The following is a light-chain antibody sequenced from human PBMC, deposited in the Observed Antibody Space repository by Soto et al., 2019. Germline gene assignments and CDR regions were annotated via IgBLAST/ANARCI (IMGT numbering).Light chain of an antibody. CDR2: DVS. J-gene: IGLJ1*01. V-gene: IGLV2-14*03. CDR3: NSYPGNSSSYA. Sequence: QSVLTQPASVSGSPGQSITISCTGTSSDIGTYNYVSWYQQHTGKAPKLMIFDVSYRPSGVSNRFSGSKSDNTASLTISGLQAEAEADYYRNSYPGNSSSYAFGTGTKVTVL. CDR1: SSDIGTYNY.